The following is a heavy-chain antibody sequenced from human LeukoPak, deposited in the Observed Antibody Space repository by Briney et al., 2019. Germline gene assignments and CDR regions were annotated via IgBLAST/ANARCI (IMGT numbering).Heavy chain of an antibody. CDR2: IYPGDSDT. D-gene: IGHD3-22*01. CDR1: GYNFTNYW. CDR3: ASLYYDSSGFYYFDY. Sequence: GESLKISCKGSGYNFTNYWIGWVRQMPGKGLEWMGIIYPGDSDTRYSPSFQGQVTISADKSISTAYLQWSSLKASDTAMYYCASLYYDSSGFYYFDYWGQGTLVTVSS. J-gene: IGHJ4*02. V-gene: IGHV5-51*01.